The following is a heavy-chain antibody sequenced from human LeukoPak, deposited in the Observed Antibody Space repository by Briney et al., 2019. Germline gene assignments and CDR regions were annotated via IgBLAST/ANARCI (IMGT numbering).Heavy chain of an antibody. V-gene: IGHV1-2*02. CDR1: GYTFTGYY. Sequence: GASVKVSCKASGYTFTGYYMHWVRQAPGQGLEWMGWINPNSGGTNYAQKFQGRVTMTRDTSISTAYMELSRLRSDDTAVYYCAREVAARPKQGYYYYYYYMDVWGKGTTVTVSS. CDR2: INPNSGGT. D-gene: IGHD6-6*01. CDR3: AREVAARPKQGYYYYYYYMDV. J-gene: IGHJ6*03.